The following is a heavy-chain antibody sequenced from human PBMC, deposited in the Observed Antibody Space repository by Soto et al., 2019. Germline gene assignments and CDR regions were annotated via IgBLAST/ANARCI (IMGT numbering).Heavy chain of an antibody. CDR1: GGSFNGYY. V-gene: IGHV4-34*01. CDR3: ARRGPGSSGYYYFDY. D-gene: IGHD3-22*01. J-gene: IGHJ4*02. CDR2: INHSGST. Sequence: QVQLQQWGAGLLKPSETLSLTCAVYGGSFNGYYWSWIRQPPGKGLEWIGEINHSGSTNYNPSLKSRVTIPVDTSKNQFSLKLSSVTAADTAVYYCARRGPGSSGYYYFDYWGQGTLVTVSS.